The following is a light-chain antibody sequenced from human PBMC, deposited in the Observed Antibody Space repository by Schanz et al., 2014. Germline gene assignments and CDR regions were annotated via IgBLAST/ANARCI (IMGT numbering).Light chain of an antibody. CDR1: SSDVGGYNY. CDR2: DVS. V-gene: IGLV2-14*03. CDR3: ISYTSSRTKGV. J-gene: IGLJ3*02. Sequence: QSALTQPASVSGSPGQSITISCTGTSSDVGGYNYVTWYQQYPGKAPKVIIYDVSDRPSGVSNRFSGSKSGNTASLTISGLQPEDEADYYCISYTSSRTKGVFGGGTQLTVL.